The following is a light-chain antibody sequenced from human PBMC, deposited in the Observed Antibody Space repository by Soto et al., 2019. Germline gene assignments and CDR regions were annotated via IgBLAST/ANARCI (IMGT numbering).Light chain of an antibody. CDR1: QPVSSNY. CDR3: QQYGSSPFT. J-gene: IGKJ3*01. V-gene: IGKV3-20*01. CDR2: GAS. Sequence: EIVLTQSPGTLSLSPGERATLSCRASQPVSSNYLAWYHQKPGQAPRLLIYGASSRATGIPDRFSGSGSGADFTLTISRLEPEDSAVFYCQQYGSSPFTFGPGIKVDIK.